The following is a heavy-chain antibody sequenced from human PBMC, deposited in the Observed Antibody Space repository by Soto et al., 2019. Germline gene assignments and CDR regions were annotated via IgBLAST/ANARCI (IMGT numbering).Heavy chain of an antibody. CDR1: GFTFSSYA. Sequence: GGSLRLSCAASGFTFSSYAMHWVRQAPGKGLEYVSAISSNGGSTYYADSVKGRFTISRDNAKNTLYLQMNSLRAEDTAVYYCARALNTYYYMDVWGKGTTVTVSS. D-gene: IGHD3-16*01. V-gene: IGHV3-64*02. CDR3: ARALNTYYYMDV. CDR2: ISSNGGST. J-gene: IGHJ6*03.